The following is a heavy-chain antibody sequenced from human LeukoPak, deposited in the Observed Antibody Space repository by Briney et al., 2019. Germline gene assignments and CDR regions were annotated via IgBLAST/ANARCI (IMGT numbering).Heavy chain of an antibody. V-gene: IGHV1-2*02. D-gene: IGHD3-22*01. CDR1: GYAFTGYY. Sequence: ASVKVSCKASGYAFTGYYLHWVRQAPGQGLEWMGWISPNSGDTNYAQKFQGGVTMTRDTSISTSYMELSRLRSDDTALYYCARSYYYDSTGYSHDDAFDIWGQGTMVTVSS. CDR3: ARSYYYDSTGYSHDDAFDI. J-gene: IGHJ3*02. CDR2: ISPNSGDT.